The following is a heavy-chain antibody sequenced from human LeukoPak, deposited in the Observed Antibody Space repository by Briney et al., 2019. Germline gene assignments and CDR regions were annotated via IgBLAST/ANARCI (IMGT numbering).Heavy chain of an antibody. V-gene: IGHV4-30-4*08. CDR2: IYYSGST. D-gene: IGHD3-3*01. CDR1: GGSISSGDYY. CDR3: ARVSSLYDFWSGYYSINWFDP. J-gene: IGHJ5*02. Sequence: SETLSLTCTVSGGSISSGDYYWSWIRQPPGKGPEWIGYIYYSGSTYYNPSLKSRVTISVDTSKNQFSLKLSSVTAADTAVYYCARVSSLYDFWSGYYSINWFDPWGQGTLVTVSS.